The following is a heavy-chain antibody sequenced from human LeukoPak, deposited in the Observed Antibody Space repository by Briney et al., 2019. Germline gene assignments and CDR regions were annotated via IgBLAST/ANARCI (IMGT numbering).Heavy chain of an antibody. V-gene: IGHV1-2*06. CDR2: INPNSGGT. CDR3: ARVGTGSWFGAFDI. D-gene: IGHD6-25*01. Sequence: ASVKVSCKASGYTFAGYYMHWVRQAPGQGLEWMGRINPNSGGTNYAQKFQGRVTMTRDTSISTAYMELGRLRSDDTAVYYCARVGTGSWFGAFDIWGQGTMVTVSS. J-gene: IGHJ3*02. CDR1: GYTFAGYY.